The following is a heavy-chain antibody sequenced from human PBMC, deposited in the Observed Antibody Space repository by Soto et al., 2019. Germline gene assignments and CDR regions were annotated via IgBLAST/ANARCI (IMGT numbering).Heavy chain of an antibody. CDR2: INAGNGNT. CDR1: GYTFTSYA. Sequence: QVPLVQSGAEEKKPGASVKVSCKASGYTFTSYAMHWVRQAPGQRLEWMGWINAGNGNTKYSQKFQGRVTITRDTSASTADMELSSLRSEDTSVYFCARSIVVVTVPDYWSQGALVTVAS. V-gene: IGHV1-3*05. CDR3: ARSIVVVTVPDY. J-gene: IGHJ4*02. D-gene: IGHD2-21*02.